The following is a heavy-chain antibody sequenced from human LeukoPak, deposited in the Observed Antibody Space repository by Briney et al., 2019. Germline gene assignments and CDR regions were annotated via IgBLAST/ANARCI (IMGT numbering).Heavy chain of an antibody. CDR3: AGANPVYGDFDY. V-gene: IGHV3-53*01. Sequence: GGSLRLSCALSGLTVNDNYMSWVRQAPGKGLEWVSLIFPDGQTYYADFVQGRFSISRDMSRNILFLDMSSLRAEDTAVFFCAGANPVYGDFDYWGQGTLVTVSS. CDR2: IFPDGQT. D-gene: IGHD4-17*01. CDR1: GLTVNDNY. J-gene: IGHJ4*02.